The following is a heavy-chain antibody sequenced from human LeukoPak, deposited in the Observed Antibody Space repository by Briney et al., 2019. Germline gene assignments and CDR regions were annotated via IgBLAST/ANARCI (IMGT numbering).Heavy chain of an antibody. D-gene: IGHD3-16*01. J-gene: IGHJ4*02. Sequence: PGGSLRLSCAVSGFTFTSYAMSWVRQAAGKGLEWVSAINGSGGSTYYADSVKGQFTISRDNSKNTLYLQMNSLRAEDTAVYYCAKDRWGSFDYWGQGTLVTVSS. CDR3: AKDRWGSFDY. CDR1: GFTFTSYA. CDR2: INGSGGST. V-gene: IGHV3-23*01.